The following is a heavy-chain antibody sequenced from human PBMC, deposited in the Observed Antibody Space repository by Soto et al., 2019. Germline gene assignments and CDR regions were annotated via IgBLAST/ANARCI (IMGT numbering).Heavy chain of an antibody. CDR1: GYTFTPYP. D-gene: IGHD6-13*01. CDR2: INAVNGNT. J-gene: IGHJ6*03. CDR3: ARAGSRTSWYYYYMDV. V-gene: IGHV1-3*01. Sequence: QVQLVQSEAEVKKPGASVKVSCKASGYTFTPYPVHWVRQAPGQRLEWMGWINAVNGNTKYSQKFQGRVTITRDTSASTAYMELSSLRSEDTAVYYCARAGSRTSWYYYYMDVWGKGTTVTVSS.